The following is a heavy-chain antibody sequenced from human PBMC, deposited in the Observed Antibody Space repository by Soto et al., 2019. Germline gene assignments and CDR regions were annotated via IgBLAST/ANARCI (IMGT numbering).Heavy chain of an antibody. Sequence: ASVKVSCKASGYTFTAYFMHWVRQAPGQGLEWMGIIHPRGGSTNHAQRFQGRVAMPCAPSTSTVYMELSSLRSDDTAVYYCARATYSSSSFFFDYWGPGTPVTVSS. J-gene: IGHJ4*02. CDR2: IHPRGGST. D-gene: IGHD6-6*01. V-gene: IGHV1-46*01. CDR3: ARATYSSSSFFFDY. CDR1: GYTFTAYF.